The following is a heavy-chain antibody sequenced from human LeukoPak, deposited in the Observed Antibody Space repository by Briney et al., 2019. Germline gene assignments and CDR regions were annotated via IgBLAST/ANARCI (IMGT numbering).Heavy chain of an antibody. CDR2: IYYSGST. J-gene: IGHJ5*02. V-gene: IGHV4-59*01. CDR3: ARDSGSSTHDP. CDR1: GGSLDNYY. D-gene: IGHD2-2*01. Sequence: SETLSLTCTVSGGSLDNYYWSWIRQPPGKGLEWIGYIYYSGSTNYNPSLKSRVTISVDTSKNQFSLKLTSVTAADTAVYYCARDSGSSTHDPWGQGTLVTVSS.